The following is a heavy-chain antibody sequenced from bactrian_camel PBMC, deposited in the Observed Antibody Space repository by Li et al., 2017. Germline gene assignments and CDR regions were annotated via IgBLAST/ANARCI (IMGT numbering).Heavy chain of an antibody. D-gene: IGHD2*01. CDR2: ITSDGGAR. J-gene: IGHJ4*01. V-gene: IGHV3S5*01. Sequence: HVQLVESGGGSVQTGGSLRLSCTASGFAFREYAMSWFRQAPGKGLEWVSVITSDGGARQYTTSVEGRFTISGDNAKNTLYLQMNSLKTEDTAVYYCATYDRVSGDIVARSRGQGTQVTVS. CDR3: ATYDRVSGDIVARS. CDR1: GFAFREYA.